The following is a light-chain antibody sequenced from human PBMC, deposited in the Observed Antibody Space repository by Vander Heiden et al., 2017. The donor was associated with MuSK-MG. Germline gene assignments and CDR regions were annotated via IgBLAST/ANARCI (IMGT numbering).Light chain of an antibody. J-gene: IGKJ2*01. CDR3: QQFYSPPYT. V-gene: IGKV1-39*01. Sequence: DIQMTQSPSSLPASVGDRVTITCRSSQTIRGYLNWYQQKPGKAPKLLIYSTYSLNTGVPSRFSGSGSGTDFTLTIGGLQPEDFATYYCQQFYSPPYTFGQGTRLDIK. CDR2: STY. CDR1: QTIRGY.